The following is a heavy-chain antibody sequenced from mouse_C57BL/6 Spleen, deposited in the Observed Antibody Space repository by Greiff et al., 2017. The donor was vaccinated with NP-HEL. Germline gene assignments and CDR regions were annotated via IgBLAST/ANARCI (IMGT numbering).Heavy chain of an antibody. J-gene: IGHJ4*01. CDR3: ARGVAKDAMDY. D-gene: IGHD1-1*01. V-gene: IGHV1-64*01. Sequence: QVQLQQPGAELVKPGASVKLSCKASGYTFTSYWMHWVKQRPGQGLEWIGMIHPNSGSTNYNAKFKSKATLTVDKSSSTAYMQLSSLTSEDSAVYYCARGVAKDAMDYWGQGTSVTVSS. CDR2: IHPNSGST. CDR1: GYTFTSYW.